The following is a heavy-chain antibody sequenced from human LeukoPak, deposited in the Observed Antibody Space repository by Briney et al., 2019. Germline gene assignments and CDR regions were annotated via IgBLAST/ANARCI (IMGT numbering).Heavy chain of an antibody. J-gene: IGHJ4*02. Sequence: GGSLRLSCAASGFTFSSYAMSWVRQAPGKGLEWVSAISGSGGSTYYADSVKGRFTISRDNSKNTLYLQMNSLRAEDTAVYYCAKGSSYYYPYFGAVDYWGQGTLDTVSS. CDR1: GFTFSSYA. CDR3: AKGSSYYYPYFGAVDY. CDR2: ISGSGGST. V-gene: IGHV3-23*01. D-gene: IGHD3-22*01.